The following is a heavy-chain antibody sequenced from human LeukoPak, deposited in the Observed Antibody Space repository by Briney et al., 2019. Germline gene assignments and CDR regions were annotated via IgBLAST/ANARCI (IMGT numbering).Heavy chain of an antibody. CDR2: IIPIFGTA. V-gene: IGHV1-69*05. CDR3: AREDRDGYNFDY. J-gene: IGHJ4*02. CDR1: GGSFRSNA. Sequence: SVKVSCKASGGSFRSNAISWLRQAPGQGLEWMGGIIPIFGTADYAQKFQGRVTITTDESTSTAYMELSSLRSEDTAVYYCAREDRDGYNFDYWGQGTLVTVSS. D-gene: IGHD5-24*01.